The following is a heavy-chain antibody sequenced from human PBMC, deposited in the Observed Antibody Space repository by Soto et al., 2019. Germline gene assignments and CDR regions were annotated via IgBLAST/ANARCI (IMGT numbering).Heavy chain of an antibody. D-gene: IGHD3-22*01. V-gene: IGHV3-30-3*01. Sequence: GGSLRLSCAASGFTFSSYAMHWVRQAPGKGLEWVAVISYDGSNKYYADSVKGRFTISRDNSKNTLYLQMNSLRAEDTAVYYCAKELPYYYDSSGYYLDYWXQGTLVTVSS. CDR1: GFTFSSYA. CDR2: ISYDGSNK. CDR3: AKELPYYYDSSGYYLDY. J-gene: IGHJ4*02.